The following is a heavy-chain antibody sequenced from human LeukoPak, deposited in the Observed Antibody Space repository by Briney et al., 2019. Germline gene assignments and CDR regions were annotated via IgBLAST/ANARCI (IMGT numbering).Heavy chain of an antibody. V-gene: IGHV3-23*01. J-gene: IGHJ4*02. Sequence: GGSLRLSCVASGFTFSTYALSWVRQAPGKGLEWVSAISGSGGSTYYADSVKGRFTISRDNSKNTLYLQMNSLRAEDTAVYYCAKDSRVNYYDSSGYVDYWGQGTLVTVSS. CDR2: ISGSGGST. D-gene: IGHD3-22*01. CDR3: AKDSRVNYYDSSGYVDY. CDR1: GFTFSTYA.